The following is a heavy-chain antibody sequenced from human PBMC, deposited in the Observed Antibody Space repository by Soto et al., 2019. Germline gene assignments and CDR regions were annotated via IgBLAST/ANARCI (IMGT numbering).Heavy chain of an antibody. J-gene: IGHJ6*02. Sequence: ASVKVSCKASGGTFSSYAISWVRQAPGQGLEWMGGIIPIFGTANYAQKCQGRVTITADESTSTAYMELSSLRSEDTAVYYCARRDGYNYDYYYGMDVWGQGTTVTVSS. D-gene: IGHD5-12*01. CDR2: IIPIFGTA. CDR3: ARRDGYNYDYYYGMDV. CDR1: GGTFSSYA. V-gene: IGHV1-69*13.